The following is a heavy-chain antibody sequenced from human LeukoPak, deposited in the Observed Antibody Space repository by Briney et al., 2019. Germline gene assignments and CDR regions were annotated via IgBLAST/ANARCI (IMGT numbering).Heavy chain of an antibody. CDR3: ASPANPGVHDFDP. V-gene: IGHV3-48*02. CDR1: GFTFSSYA. J-gene: IGHJ5*02. CDR2: ISSSSKI. Sequence: GGSLRLSCAASGFTFSSYAMAWVRQAPGKGLEWLSYISSSSKINYADSVKGRFTISRDNAKNSLYLQMNSLRDEDAAVYYCASPANPGVHDFDPWGQGTLVTVSS. D-gene: IGHD6-6*01.